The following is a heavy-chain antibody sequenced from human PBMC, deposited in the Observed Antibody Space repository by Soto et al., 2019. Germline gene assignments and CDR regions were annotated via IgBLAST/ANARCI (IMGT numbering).Heavy chain of an antibody. D-gene: IGHD3-10*01. CDR1: GFTFTTYW. V-gene: IGHV3-7*03. Sequence: QLVESGGGLAQPGGSLRLSCVASGFTFTTYWMSWVRQAPGKGLEWVANIRQDGGAQYYVDSVKGRFTISRDNAKNSVYLQMDSLRVEDTAVYYCVRGGHGSGSYLGTSWGQGMLVTVSS. J-gene: IGHJ5*02. CDR3: VRGGHGSGSYLGTS. CDR2: IRQDGGAQ.